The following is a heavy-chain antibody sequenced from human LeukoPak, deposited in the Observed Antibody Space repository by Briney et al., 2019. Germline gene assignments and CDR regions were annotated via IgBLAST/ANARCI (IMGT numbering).Heavy chain of an antibody. D-gene: IGHD3-3*01. V-gene: IGHV1-18*01. CDR2: ISAYNGNT. Sequence: GASLKVSCKASGYTFTSYGISWVRQAPGQGLEWMGWISAYNGNTNYAQQFQGRVTMTTDTSTSTVYMELRSLRSEDTAVYFCARAVLVRSPFDNGGQGTLVTVSS. CDR3: ARAVLVRSPFDN. J-gene: IGHJ4*02. CDR1: GYTFTSYG.